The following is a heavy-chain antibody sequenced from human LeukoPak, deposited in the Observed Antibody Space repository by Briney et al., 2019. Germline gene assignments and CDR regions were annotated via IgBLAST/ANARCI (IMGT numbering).Heavy chain of an antibody. D-gene: IGHD3-9*01. V-gene: IGHV1-69*13. Sequence: ASVRVSCKASGGTFSSYAISWVRQAPGQGLEWMGGIIPIFGTANYAQKFQGRVTITADESTSTAYMELSSLRSEDTAVYYCARQRYFDWLLYSPLDYWGQGTLVTVSS. CDR3: ARQRYFDWLLYSPLDY. J-gene: IGHJ4*02. CDR1: GGTFSSYA. CDR2: IIPIFGTA.